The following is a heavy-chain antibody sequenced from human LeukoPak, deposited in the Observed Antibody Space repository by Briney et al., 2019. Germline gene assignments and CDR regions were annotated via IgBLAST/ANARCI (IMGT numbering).Heavy chain of an antibody. J-gene: IGHJ4*02. CDR1: GGSFSGYY. D-gene: IGHD3-10*01. V-gene: IGHV4-34*01. CDR3: ARGGYYCGSGSHYTDY. CDR2: INHSGST. Sequence: SETLSLTCAVYGGSFSGYYWSWIRQPPGKGLEWIGEINHSGSTNYNPSLKSRVTISVDTSKNQFSLKLSSVTAADTAVYYCARGGYYCGSGSHYTDYWGQGTLVTVSS.